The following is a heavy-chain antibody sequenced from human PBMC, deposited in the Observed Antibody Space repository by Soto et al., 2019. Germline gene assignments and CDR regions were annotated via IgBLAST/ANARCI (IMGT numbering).Heavy chain of an antibody. J-gene: IGHJ4*02. V-gene: IGHV4-59*01. CDR1: GGSISSYY. CDR3: VRSYCSGGTCLLYYFDY. Sequence: QVQLQESGPGLVKPSETLSLTCTVSGGSISSYYWSWIRQPPGKGLEWIGCIYYSGSTNYNPSLKSRVTISVDTSKNQFSLKLSSVTAADTAVYYCVRSYCSGGTCLLYYFDYWGQGTLVTVSS. D-gene: IGHD2-15*01. CDR2: IYYSGST.